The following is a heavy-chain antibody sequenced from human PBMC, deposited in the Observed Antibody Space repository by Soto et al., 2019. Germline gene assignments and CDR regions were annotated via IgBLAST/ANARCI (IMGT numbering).Heavy chain of an antibody. V-gene: IGHV3-33*01. Sequence: QVQLVESGGGVVQPGRSLRLSCAASGFTVSSYGMHWVRQAPGKGLEWVAVIWYDGSNKYYADSVKGRFTISRDNSKKTLYLQMNSLRSADTAVYYCAAGYCISTSCRPPFDYWGQGTLVTGSS. J-gene: IGHJ4*02. D-gene: IGHD2-2*01. CDR3: AAGYCISTSCRPPFDY. CDR2: IWYDGSNK. CDR1: GFTVSSYG.